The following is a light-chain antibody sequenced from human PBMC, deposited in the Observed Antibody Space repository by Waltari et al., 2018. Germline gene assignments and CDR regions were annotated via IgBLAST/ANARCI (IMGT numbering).Light chain of an antibody. CDR3: SSYRSSSPYV. V-gene: IGLV2-14*03. CDR1: RSDAGGYHY. J-gene: IGLJ1*01. Sequence: QSALTQPASVSGSPGQSITISCTGTRSDAGGYHYVCWYQQYPGKAPKLMIYDVSYRPSGVSNRFSGSKSGNTASLTISGLQAEDEADYYCSSYRSSSPYVFGTGTKVTVL. CDR2: DVS.